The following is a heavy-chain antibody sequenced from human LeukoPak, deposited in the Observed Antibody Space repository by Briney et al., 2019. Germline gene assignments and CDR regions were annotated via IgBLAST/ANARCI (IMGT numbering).Heavy chain of an antibody. CDR3: AKDGVVPAAHLFDY. D-gene: IGHD2-2*01. Sequence: PSGTLSLTCVVSGGSISRTNWWSWVSQPPGEGLEWVSSISSSSSYIYYADSVKGRFTISRDNAKNSLYLQMNSLRAEDTAVYYCAKDGVVPAAHLFDYWGQGTLVTVSS. V-gene: IGHV3-21*01. CDR1: GGSISRTN. CDR2: ISSSSSYI. J-gene: IGHJ4*02.